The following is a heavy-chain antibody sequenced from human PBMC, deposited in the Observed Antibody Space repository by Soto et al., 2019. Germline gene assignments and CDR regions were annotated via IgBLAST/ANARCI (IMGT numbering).Heavy chain of an antibody. CDR2: IKMDASEK. CDR3: ARANVDTSVVNEYYSDY. D-gene: IGHD5-18*01. CDR1: GFTFGSYW. J-gene: IGHJ4*02. V-gene: IGHV3-7*01. Sequence: GGSLRLSCAASGFTFGSYWMSWVRQAPGKGLEWLATIKMDASEKKYVDSVKGRFTMSRDNAKNSLYLQMDSLRAEDTAVYYCARANVDTSVVNEYYSDYWGQGTLVTVSS.